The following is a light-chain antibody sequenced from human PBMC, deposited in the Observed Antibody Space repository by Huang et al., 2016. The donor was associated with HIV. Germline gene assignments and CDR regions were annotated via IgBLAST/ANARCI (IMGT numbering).Light chain of an antibody. V-gene: IGKV1-12*01. CDR2: AAS. Sequence: DIQMTQSPSSVSASVGGRVIITCRANQGISNSLAWYQQKPGTAPKLLIYAASSLQSGVPSRFSGSGSGTDFTLTISSLQHEDFATYYCQQTDSFPLTFGQGTRLEIK. CDR3: QQTDSFPLT. J-gene: IGKJ5*01. CDR1: QGISNS.